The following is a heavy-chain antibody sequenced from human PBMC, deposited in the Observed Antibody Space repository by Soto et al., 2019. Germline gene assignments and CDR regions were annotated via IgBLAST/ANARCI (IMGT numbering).Heavy chain of an antibody. V-gene: IGHV1-69*04. CDR3: AIVTGSQSFDY. Sequence: ASVKVSCKASGYTFTSYGISWVRQAPGKGLEWMGRIIPILGIANYAQKFQGRVTITADKSTSTAYMELSSLRSEDTAVYYCAIVTGSQSFDYWGQGTLVTVSS. J-gene: IGHJ4*02. CDR1: GYTFTSYG. D-gene: IGHD1-20*01. CDR2: IIPILGIA.